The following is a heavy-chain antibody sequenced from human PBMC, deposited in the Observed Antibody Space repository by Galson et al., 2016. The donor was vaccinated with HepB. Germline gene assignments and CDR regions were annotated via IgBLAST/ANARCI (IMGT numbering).Heavy chain of an antibody. Sequence: SETLSLTCSVTGASISGSSYYWVWIRQPPGQGLGWIGSLYYSGTTYYSSSPKRRVTISVNTSKNHFSLRLNSVTAADTAVYYCARESYSSSTNWFDPWGQGTQVTVSS. CDR1: GASISGSSYY. CDR2: LYYSGTT. CDR3: ARESYSSSTNWFDP. D-gene: IGHD6-13*01. J-gene: IGHJ5*02. V-gene: IGHV4-39*07.